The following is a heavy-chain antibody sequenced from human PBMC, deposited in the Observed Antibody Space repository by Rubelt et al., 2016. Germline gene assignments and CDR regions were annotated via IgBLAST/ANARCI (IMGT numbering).Heavy chain of an antibody. CDR2: VYYSGST. CDR1: GGSITSSTYY. V-gene: IGHV4-39*07. CDR3: ARDLGNGCQKPHGMDV. Sequence: QLQLQESGPGLVKPSETLSLTCTVSGGSITSSTYYWGWIRQPPGKGLEWIGSVYYSGSTFYSPSLKSRVTISLNTSKNQFDLKLSSVTAADTAVYFCARDLGNGCQKPHGMDVWGQGTTVTVSS. D-gene: IGHD1-1*01. J-gene: IGHJ6*02.